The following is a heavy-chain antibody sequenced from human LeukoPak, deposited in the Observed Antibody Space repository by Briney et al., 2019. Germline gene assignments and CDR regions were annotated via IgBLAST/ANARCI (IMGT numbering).Heavy chain of an antibody. D-gene: IGHD3-10*01. CDR2: INQSGST. V-gene: IGHV4-39*07. CDR1: GGSISSGSYY. Sequence: SETLSLTCTVSGGSISSGSYYWSWIRQPPGKGLKWIGEINQSGSTNYNPSLKSRATISEDTSKNQFSKKLSSVTGADRAVYLCAGGRRVRGALDPSGEGNLVTVSS. J-gene: IGHJ5*02. CDR3: AGGRRVRGALDP.